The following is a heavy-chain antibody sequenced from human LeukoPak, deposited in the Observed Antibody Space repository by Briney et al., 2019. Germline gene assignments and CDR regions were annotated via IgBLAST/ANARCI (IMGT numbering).Heavy chain of an antibody. CDR1: GFTFNDYG. CDR2: INWNGGNT. CDR3: ARDKHYYDSSNYV. J-gene: IGHJ4*02. D-gene: IGHD3-22*01. Sequence: PGGSLRLSCAASGFTFNDYGMSWVRQGPGKGLEWVSGINWNGGNTGYADSVRGRFTISRDNAKNSLYLQMNSPRAEDTALYYCARDKHYYDSSNYVWGQGTLVTVSS. V-gene: IGHV3-20*04.